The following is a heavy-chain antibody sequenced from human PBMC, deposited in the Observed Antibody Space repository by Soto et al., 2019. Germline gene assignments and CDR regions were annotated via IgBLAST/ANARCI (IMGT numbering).Heavy chain of an antibody. CDR3: ARQGGYYDFRSGPDEKKDAFDI. V-gene: IGHV4-59*08. Sequence: SETLSLTCTVSGGSISSYYWSWIRQPLWKGLEWIGYIYYSGSTNYNPSLKSRVTISVDTSKNQFSLKLSSVTAADTAVYYCARQGGYYDFRSGPDEKKDAFDIWDQGTMVTVSS. D-gene: IGHD3-3*01. CDR1: GGSISSYY. CDR2: IYYSGST. J-gene: IGHJ3*02.